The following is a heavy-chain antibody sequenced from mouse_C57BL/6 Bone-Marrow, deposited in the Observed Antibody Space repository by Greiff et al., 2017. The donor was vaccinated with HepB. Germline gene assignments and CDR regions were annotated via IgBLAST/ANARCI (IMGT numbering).Heavy chain of an antibody. CDR3: ARSPDHYSKGYYAMDY. V-gene: IGHV2-9-1*01. D-gene: IGHD2-5*01. Sequence: VKLQESGPGLVAPSQSLSITCTVSGFSLTSYAISWVRQPPGKGLEWLGVIWTGGGTNYNSALKSRLSISKDNSKSQVFLKMKSLQTDDTARYCCARSPDHYSKGYYAMDYWGQGTSVTVSS. CDR1: GFSLTSYA. CDR2: IWTGGGT. J-gene: IGHJ4*01.